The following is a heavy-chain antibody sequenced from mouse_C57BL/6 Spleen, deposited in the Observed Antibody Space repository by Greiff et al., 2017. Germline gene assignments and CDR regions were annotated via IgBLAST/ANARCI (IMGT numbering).Heavy chain of an antibody. J-gene: IGHJ3*01. Sequence: EVQLQQSGAELVKPGASVKLSCTASGFNITDYYMHWVKQRPEQGLEWIGRIDPEDGDTKYAPQFQGKATITADTTSNTAYLQLSSLTSEDTAVYYCAGGYYDYEFAYWGQGTLVTVSA. V-gene: IGHV14-2*01. D-gene: IGHD2-4*01. CDR1: GFNITDYY. CDR2: IDPEDGDT. CDR3: AGGYYDYEFAY.